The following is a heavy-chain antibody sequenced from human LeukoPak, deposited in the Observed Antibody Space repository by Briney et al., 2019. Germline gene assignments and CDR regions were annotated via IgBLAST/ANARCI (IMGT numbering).Heavy chain of an antibody. CDR3: AKRLTVVGTSPWTD. J-gene: IGHJ4*02. V-gene: IGHV1-2*02. D-gene: IGHD6-19*01. CDR1: GYTFTGYY. CDR2: INPNSGDT. Sequence: ASVKVSCKASGYTFTGYYMHWVRQAPGQGLEWMGWINPNSGDTNYAHKFQGRVTVTRDTSISTAYMELKRLISDDTAVYYCAKRLTVVGTSPWTDWGQGTLVTVSS.